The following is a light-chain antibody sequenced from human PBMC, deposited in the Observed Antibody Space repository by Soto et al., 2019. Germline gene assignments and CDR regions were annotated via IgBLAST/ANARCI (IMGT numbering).Light chain of an antibody. V-gene: IGLV2-8*01. CDR3: SSFAGNNNFV. CDR1: SSDVGGYNY. J-gene: IGLJ2*01. Sequence: QSALTQPPSASGSPGQSVTISCTGTSSDVGGYNYVSWYQQHPGKAPKLMISEVSKRPSGVPDRFSGSKSGNTASLTVSGLPAEDEADYYCSSFAGNNNFVFGGGTKLTVL. CDR2: EVS.